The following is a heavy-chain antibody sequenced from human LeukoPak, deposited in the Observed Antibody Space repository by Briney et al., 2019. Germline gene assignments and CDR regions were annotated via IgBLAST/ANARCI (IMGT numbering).Heavy chain of an antibody. Sequence: SETLSLTCTVSGGSISSYYWSWIRQPPGKGLEWIGYIYYSGSTNYNPSLKSRVTILVDTSKNQFSLKLSSVTAADTAVYYCARGRWLQFDYYMDVWGKGTTVTISS. CDR1: GGSISSYY. J-gene: IGHJ6*03. V-gene: IGHV4-59*01. CDR3: ARGRWLQFDYYMDV. D-gene: IGHD5-24*01. CDR2: IYYSGST.